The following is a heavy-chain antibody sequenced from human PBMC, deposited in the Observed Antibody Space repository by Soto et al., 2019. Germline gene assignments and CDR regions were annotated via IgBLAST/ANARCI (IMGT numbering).Heavy chain of an antibody. CDR3: ARGPTHYYFDY. CDR1: GGPINGYY. V-gene: IGHV4-59*01. J-gene: IGHJ4*02. Sequence: SETLSLTCAVSGGPINGYYWSWIRRPPGGGLEWIGYIFYGGDTKYNPSVKSRVTISVDMSKNQFSLKLNSVTAADTAMYYCARGPTHYYFDYWGQGSLVTVSS. CDR2: IFYGGDT.